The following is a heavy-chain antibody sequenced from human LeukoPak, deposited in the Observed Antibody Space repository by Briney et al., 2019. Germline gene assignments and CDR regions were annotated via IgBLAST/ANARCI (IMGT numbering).Heavy chain of an antibody. Sequence: SETLSLTRAVYGGSFSGYYWSGIRQPPGKGVEWIGENNHSGSTNYNPSPKSRVTISVDTSKNQFSLKLSSVTAADTAVYYCARGSTALWYWGQGTLVTVSS. CDR3: ARGSTALWY. D-gene: IGHD2-21*02. J-gene: IGHJ4*02. CDR2: NNHSGST. V-gene: IGHV4-34*01. CDR1: GGSFSGYY.